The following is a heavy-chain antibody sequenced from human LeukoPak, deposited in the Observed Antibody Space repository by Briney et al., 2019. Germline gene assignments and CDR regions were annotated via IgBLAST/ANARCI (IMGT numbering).Heavy chain of an antibody. CDR1: GFTFSSYW. CDR3: AREYGRYFDWFDP. CDR2: IKQDGSEK. V-gene: IGHV3-7*01. Sequence: GGSLRLSCAASGFTFSSYWMSWVRQAPGKGLEWVANIKQDGSEKYYVDSVKGRFTISRDNAKNSLYFQMNSLRVEDTAVYYCAREYGRYFDWFDPRGQGTLVTVSS. J-gene: IGHJ5*02. D-gene: IGHD3-9*01.